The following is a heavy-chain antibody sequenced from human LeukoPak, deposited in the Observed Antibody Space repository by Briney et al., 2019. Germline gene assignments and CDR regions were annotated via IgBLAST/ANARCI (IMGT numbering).Heavy chain of an antibody. V-gene: IGHV4-59*01. D-gene: IGHD1-26*01. J-gene: IGHJ3*02. CDR1: GGSISSYY. Sequence: SETLSLTCTVSGGSISSYYWSWIRQPPGKGLEWIGYIYYSGSTNYNPSLKSRVTISVDTSKNQFSLKLSSVTAADTAVYYCARFEVGATSSRVWGAFDIWGQGTMVTVSS. CDR3: ARFEVGATSSRVWGAFDI. CDR2: IYYSGST.